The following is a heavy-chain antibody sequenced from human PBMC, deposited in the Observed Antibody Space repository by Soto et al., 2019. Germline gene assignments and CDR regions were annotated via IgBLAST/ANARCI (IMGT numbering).Heavy chain of an antibody. J-gene: IGHJ6*03. CDR3: ARHPLCSSTRKCPHNPIYYYYYMDV. CDR2: IYYSGST. D-gene: IGHD2-2*01. V-gene: IGHV4-39*01. Sequence: PLETLSLTCTVSGCSISSSSYYWGWIRQPPGKGLEWIGSIYYSGSTYYNPSLKSRVTISVDTSKNQFSLKLSSVTAADTAVYYCARHPLCSSTRKCPHNPIYYYYYMDVWGKGTTVTVSS. CDR1: GCSISSSSYY.